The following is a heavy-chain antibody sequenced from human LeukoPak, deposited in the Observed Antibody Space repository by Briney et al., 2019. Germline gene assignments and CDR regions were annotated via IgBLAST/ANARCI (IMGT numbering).Heavy chain of an antibody. CDR3: AFMATYPHAFDI. CDR1: GYTFTGYY. CDR2: INSNSGGT. V-gene: IGHV1-2*02. D-gene: IGHD5-12*01. Sequence: GASVKVSCKASGYTFTGYYMHWVRQAPGQGLEWMGWINSNSGGTNYAQKFQGRATMTRDTSISTAYMELSRLRSDDTAVYYCAFMATYPHAFDIWGQGTMVTVSS. J-gene: IGHJ3*02.